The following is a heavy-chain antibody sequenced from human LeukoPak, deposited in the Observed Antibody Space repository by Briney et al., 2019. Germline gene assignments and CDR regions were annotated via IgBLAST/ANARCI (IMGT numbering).Heavy chain of an antibody. CDR1: GGSISSGDYY. Sequence: SQTLSLTCTVSGGSISSGDYYWSWIRQPPGKGLEWIGYIYYSGSTYYNPSLKSRVTISVDTSKNQFSLKLSSVTAADTAVYYCARVSKLGRRWELLFAFDIWGQGTMVTVSS. J-gene: IGHJ3*02. D-gene: IGHD1-26*01. CDR2: IYYSGST. V-gene: IGHV4-30-4*01. CDR3: ARVSKLGRRWELLFAFDI.